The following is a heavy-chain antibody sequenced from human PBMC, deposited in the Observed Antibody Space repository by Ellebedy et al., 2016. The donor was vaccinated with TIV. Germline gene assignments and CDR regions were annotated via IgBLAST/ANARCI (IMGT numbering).Heavy chain of an antibody. Sequence: SETLSLTCTVSGDSISRSSSYWGWIRQPPGKGLEWIGSIYYTGSTDYNPPLKSRVAISADTSKNQFSLRLSSVTAADTAVYYCARWFGELLYVRWFDPWGQGTLVTVSS. CDR1: GDSISRSSSY. CDR2: IYYTGST. CDR3: ARWFGELLYVRWFDP. V-gene: IGHV4-39*01. J-gene: IGHJ5*02. D-gene: IGHD3-10*01.